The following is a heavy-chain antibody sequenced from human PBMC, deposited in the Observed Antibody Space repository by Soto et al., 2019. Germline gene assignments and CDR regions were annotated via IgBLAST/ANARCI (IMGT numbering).Heavy chain of an antibody. V-gene: IGHV4-34*01. CDR2: INDTGST. CDR3: ARYSPPKKTYDSNPGWFDP. Sequence: PSETLSLTCAVYGGSFSGYYWSWIRQPPGKGLEWNGEINDTGSTNYNLSLKSRVTLSIDTSRNQFSLSLSSVTAADTAVYFCARYSPPKKTYDSNPGWFDPWGQGTLVTVSS. J-gene: IGHJ5*02. CDR1: GGSFSGYY. D-gene: IGHD3-22*01.